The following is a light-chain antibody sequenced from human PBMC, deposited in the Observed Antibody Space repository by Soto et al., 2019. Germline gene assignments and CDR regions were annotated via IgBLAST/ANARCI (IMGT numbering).Light chain of an antibody. J-gene: IGKJ5*01. Sequence: EIVLTPSPATLSVSPVEGANLSCRASQSVSSSYLAWYQQKPGQAPRLLIYGASSRATGIPDRFSGSGSGTDFTLTISSLQPEESATYYCQLSHTPLTFGQGTRLEI. V-gene: IGKV3-20*01. CDR1: QSVSSSY. CDR2: GAS. CDR3: QLSHTPLT.